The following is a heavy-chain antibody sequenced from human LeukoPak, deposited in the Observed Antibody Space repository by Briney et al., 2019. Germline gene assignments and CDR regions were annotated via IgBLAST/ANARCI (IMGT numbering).Heavy chain of an antibody. CDR1: GFTFSGYW. CDR2: INGDGSGT. D-gene: IGHD6-13*01. J-gene: IGHJ4*02. V-gene: IGHV3-74*01. CDR3: ARVGGSWFSDY. Sequence: PGGSLRLSCAASGFTFSGYWMQWVRQAPGKGLVWVSRINGDGSGTSYADSVKGRFTISRDNAENTLHLQMNSLRADDTAVYYCARVGGSWFSDYWGQGTLVTVSS.